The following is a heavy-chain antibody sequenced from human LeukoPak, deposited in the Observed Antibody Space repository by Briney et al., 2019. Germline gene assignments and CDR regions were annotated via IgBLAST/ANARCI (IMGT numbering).Heavy chain of an antibody. CDR3: ARGRSPQGYCSSTSCHYFDY. V-gene: IGHV4-34*01. J-gene: IGHJ4*02. Sequence: PSETLSLTCAVYGGSFSGYYWSWIRQPPGKGLEWIGEINHSGSTNYNPSLKSRVTISVDTSENQFSLKLSSVTAADTAVYYCARGRSPQGYCSSTSCHYFDYWGQGTLVTVSS. CDR1: GGSFSGYY. CDR2: INHSGST. D-gene: IGHD2-2*01.